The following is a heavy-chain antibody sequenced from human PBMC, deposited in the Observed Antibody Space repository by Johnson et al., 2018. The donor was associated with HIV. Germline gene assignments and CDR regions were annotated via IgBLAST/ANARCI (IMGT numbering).Heavy chain of an antibody. CDR2: ISGSGGST. V-gene: IGHV3-23*04. D-gene: IGHD3-22*01. CDR3: VRDKPIRYYYDTIGYYLDAFDI. J-gene: IGHJ3*02. CDR1: GFTFSSYA. Sequence: EVHLVESGGGLVQPGGSLRLSCAASGFTFSSYAMSWVRQAPGKGLEWVSAISGSGGSTYSADSVKGRFTISRDNSKNTLYLQMHSLRAEDTALYYCVRDKPIRYYYDTIGYYLDAFDIWGQGTMVTVSS.